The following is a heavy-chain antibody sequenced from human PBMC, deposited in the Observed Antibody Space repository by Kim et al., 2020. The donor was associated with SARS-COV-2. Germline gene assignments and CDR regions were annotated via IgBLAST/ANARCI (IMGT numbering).Heavy chain of an antibody. V-gene: IGHV3-74*01. J-gene: IGHJ4*02. CDR2: INSDGSST. CDR1: GFTFSSYW. CDR3: AHGNWNYVLDY. Sequence: GGSLRLSCAASGFTFSSYWMHWVRQAPGKGLVWVSRINSDGSSTSYADSVKGRFTISRDNAKNTLYLQMNSLRAEDTAVYYCAHGNWNYVLDYWGQGTLVTVSS. D-gene: IGHD1-7*01.